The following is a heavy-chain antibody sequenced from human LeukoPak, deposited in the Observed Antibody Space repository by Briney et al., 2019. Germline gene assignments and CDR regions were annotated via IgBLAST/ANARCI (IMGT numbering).Heavy chain of an antibody. D-gene: IGHD2-2*01. CDR3: ASGEVPAAPFYYYYGMDV. CDR1: GYTFTSYA. CDR2: INTNTGNP. V-gene: IGHV7-4-1*02. J-gene: IGHJ6*02. Sequence: ASVKVSCKASGYTFTSYAMNWVRQAPGQGLEWMGWINTNTGNPTYAQGFTGRFVFSLDTSVSTAYLQISSPKAEDTAVYYCASGEVPAAPFYYYYGMDVWGQGTTVTVSS.